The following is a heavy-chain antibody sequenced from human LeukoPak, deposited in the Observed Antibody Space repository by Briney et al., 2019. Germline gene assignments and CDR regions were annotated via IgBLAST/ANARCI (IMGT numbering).Heavy chain of an antibody. V-gene: IGHV3-30*02. J-gene: IGHJ6*03. Sequence: GGSLRLSCAASGFTFSSYGMHWVRQAPGKGLEWVAFIRYDGSNKYYADSVKGRFTISRDNSKNPLYLQMNSLRAEDTAVYYCAKDPVAVTDIVVVPAATGTYYYYYVDVWGKGTTVTVSS. CDR1: GFTFSSYG. D-gene: IGHD2-2*01. CDR3: AKDPVAVTDIVVVPAATGTYYYYYVDV. CDR2: IRYDGSNK.